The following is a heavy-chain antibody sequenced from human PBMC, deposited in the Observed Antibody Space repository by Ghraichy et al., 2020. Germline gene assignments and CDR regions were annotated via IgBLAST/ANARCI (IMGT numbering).Heavy chain of an antibody. J-gene: IGHJ4*02. D-gene: IGHD1-26*01. CDR3: ATSEPTSGEGIIFDY. CDR2: FDPQFGKT. CDR1: GYRVSDLA. Sequence: ASVKVSCKVSGYRVSDLAIHWVRQAPGEGLEWMGGFDPQFGKTMYAQRFQGRLTMTEDTSTDTAYMELSGPRSEDTAVYYCATSEPTSGEGIIFDYWGQGTLVTVSS. V-gene: IGHV1-24*01.